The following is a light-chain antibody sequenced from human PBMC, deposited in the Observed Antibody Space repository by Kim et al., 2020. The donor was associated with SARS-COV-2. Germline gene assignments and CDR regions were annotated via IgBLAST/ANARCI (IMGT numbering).Light chain of an antibody. Sequence: GQSVTSACTGTSSDVGGYNYVSWYQHHPGKAPKLMIYEVNKRPSGVPDRFSGSKSGTTASLTVSGLQAEDEADYYCSSYAVGDNWVFGGGTQLTVL. J-gene: IGLJ3*02. CDR3: SSYAVGDNWV. V-gene: IGLV2-8*01. CDR2: EVN. CDR1: SSDVGGYNY.